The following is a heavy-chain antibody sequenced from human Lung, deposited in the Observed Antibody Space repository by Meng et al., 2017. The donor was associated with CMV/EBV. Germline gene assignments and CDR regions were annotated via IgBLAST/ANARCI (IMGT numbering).Heavy chain of an antibody. CDR3: ARGRYDFWSGYYRGYFDY. CDR2: INHSGST. Sequence: SETLSLTCAVYGGSSSGYYWSWIRQPPGKGLEWIGEINHSGSTNYNPSLKSRVTISVDTSKNQFSLKLSSVTAADTAVYYCARGRYDFWSGYYRGYFDYWXQGTLVXVSS. CDR1: GGSSSGYY. J-gene: IGHJ4*02. D-gene: IGHD3-3*01. V-gene: IGHV4-34*01.